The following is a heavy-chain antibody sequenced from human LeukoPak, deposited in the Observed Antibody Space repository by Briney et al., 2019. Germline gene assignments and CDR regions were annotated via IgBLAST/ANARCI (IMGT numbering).Heavy chain of an antibody. CDR2: VSGSGGNT. D-gene: IGHD3-22*01. Sequence: GGSLRLSCTASGFMFSNYAMSWVRQAPGKGLDWVSGVSGSGGNTYYAESVKGRFTISRDNSKNTVNLQMNSLRAEDTAIYYCAKEYYDSSGYYLFDYWGQGTLVTVSS. J-gene: IGHJ4*02. V-gene: IGHV3-23*01. CDR1: GFMFSNYA. CDR3: AKEYYDSSGYYLFDY.